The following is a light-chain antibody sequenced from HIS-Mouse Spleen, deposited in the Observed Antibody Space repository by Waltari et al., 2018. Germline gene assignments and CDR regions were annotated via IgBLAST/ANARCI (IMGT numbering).Light chain of an antibody. CDR1: ALPKQY. V-gene: IGLV3-10*01. CDR3: YSTDSSGNHRV. CDR2: KDS. Sequence: SYALTQPPSVSVSPGQTASIPCSGDALPKQYAYWYQQKPGQAPVLVIYKDSGRPSGIPERFSGSSSGTMATLTISGAQVEDEADYYCYSTDSSGNHRVFGGGTKLTVL. J-gene: IGLJ2*01.